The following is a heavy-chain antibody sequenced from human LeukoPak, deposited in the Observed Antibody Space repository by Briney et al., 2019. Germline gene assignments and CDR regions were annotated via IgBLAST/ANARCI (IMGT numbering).Heavy chain of an antibody. CDR1: GFTFSDYS. J-gene: IGHJ4*02. Sequence: TGGSLRLSCAASGFTFSDYSMNWVRQAPGKGLEWISWVGIDSGNTKYADSVKGRFTISGEKAKNSLYLQMSSLRVEGTAVYYCARDHNYAFDNWGQGTLVTVSS. D-gene: IGHD1-1*01. CDR3: ARDHNYAFDN. CDR2: VGIDSGNT. V-gene: IGHV3-48*01.